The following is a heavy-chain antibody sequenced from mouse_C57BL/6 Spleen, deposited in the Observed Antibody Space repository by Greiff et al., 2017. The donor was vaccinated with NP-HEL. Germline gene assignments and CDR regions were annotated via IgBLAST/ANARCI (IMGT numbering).Heavy chain of an antibody. J-gene: IGHJ1*03. CDR2: ISSGSSTI. CDR3: AGLGPYFDV. V-gene: IGHV5-17*01. CDR1: GFTFSDYG. D-gene: IGHD4-1*01. Sequence: EVQLQQSGGGLVKPGGSLKLSCAASGFTFSDYGMHWVRQAPEKGLEWVAYISSGSSTIYYADTVKGRFTISRDNAKNTLFLQMTSLRSEDTAMYYCAGLGPYFDVWGTGTTVTVSS.